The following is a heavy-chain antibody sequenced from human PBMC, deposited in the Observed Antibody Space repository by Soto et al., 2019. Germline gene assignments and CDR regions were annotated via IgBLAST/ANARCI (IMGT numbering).Heavy chain of an antibody. CDR1: GDSVSSSSVT. D-gene: IGHD3-22*01. J-gene: IGHJ5*01. Sequence: QVQLQQSEPGLVKPSQTLSLTCAISGDSVSSSSVTWNWIRQSPSRGLEWLGRTYYRSKWYNDYAESVKSRIIINTDTTKNQSCLHLNSVTPENTAVNYVVRLAGDSWLDFWGQGTLVTVSS. CDR3: VRLAGDSWLDF. CDR2: TYYRSKWYN. V-gene: IGHV6-1*01.